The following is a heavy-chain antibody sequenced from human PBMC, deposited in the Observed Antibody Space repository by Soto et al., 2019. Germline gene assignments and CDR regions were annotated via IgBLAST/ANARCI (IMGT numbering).Heavy chain of an antibody. Sequence: QVQLQESGPGLVKPSQTLSPTCTVSGGSISSGGYYWSWIRQHPGKGLEWIGYIYYSGSTYYNPAQKSRVTISVDTSKNQFSLKLSSVTAADTAVYYCARTYSGYVHYWGQGTLVTVSS. D-gene: IGHD5-12*01. CDR1: GGSISSGGYY. V-gene: IGHV4-31*03. J-gene: IGHJ4*02. CDR3: ARTYSGYVHY. CDR2: IYYSGST.